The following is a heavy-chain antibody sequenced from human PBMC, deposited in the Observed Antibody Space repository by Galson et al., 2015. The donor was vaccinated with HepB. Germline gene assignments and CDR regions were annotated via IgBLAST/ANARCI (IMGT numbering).Heavy chain of an antibody. CDR3: ARDGSGSYSHCFDT. D-gene: IGHD3-10*01. CDR2: INPNSGGT. J-gene: IGHJ5*02. V-gene: IGHV1-2*02. Sequence: SVKVSCKASGYTFTGYYMHWVRQAPGQGLEWMGWINPNSGGTNYAQKFQGRVTMTRDTSISTAYMELSRLRSDDTAVYYCARDGSGSYSHCFDTWAPGTLVTVSS. CDR1: GYTFTGYY.